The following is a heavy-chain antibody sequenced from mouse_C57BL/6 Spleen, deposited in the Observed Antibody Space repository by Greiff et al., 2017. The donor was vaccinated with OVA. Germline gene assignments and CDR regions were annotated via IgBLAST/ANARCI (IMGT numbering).Heavy chain of an antibody. CDR2: ISCGSSTI. CDR1: GFTFSDYG. J-gene: IGHJ4*01. D-gene: IGHD1-1*01. CDR3: ARRTVVGAMDY. Sequence: EVKLVESGGGLVKPGGSLKLSCAASGFTFSDYGMHWVRQAPEKGLEWVAYISCGSSTIYYADTVKGRFTISRDNAKNTLFLQMTSLRSEDTAMYYCARRTVVGAMDYWGQGTSVTVSS. V-gene: IGHV5-17*01.